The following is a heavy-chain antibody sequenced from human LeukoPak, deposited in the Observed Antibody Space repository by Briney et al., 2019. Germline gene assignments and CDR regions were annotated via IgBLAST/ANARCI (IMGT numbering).Heavy chain of an antibody. CDR2: IYYSGST. Sequence: SETLSLTCTVSGGSISSYYWSWIRQPPGKGLEWIGYIYYSGSTNYNPSLKSRVTISVDTSKNQFSLKLSSVTAADTAVYYCARARIPEGYFDYWGQGTPVTVSS. D-gene: IGHD1-14*01. V-gene: IGHV4-59*01. J-gene: IGHJ4*02. CDR3: ARARIPEGYFDY. CDR1: GGSISSYY.